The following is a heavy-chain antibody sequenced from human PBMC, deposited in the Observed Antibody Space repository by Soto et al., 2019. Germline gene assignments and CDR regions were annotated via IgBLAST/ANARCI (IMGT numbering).Heavy chain of an antibody. Sequence: GESLKISCKGSGYSFPNYWIGWVRQMPGKGLEWMGIIYPGDSDSRYSPSFEGRVTISADKSINTAYLQWSSLKASDTAMYYCARQKTNVYDHVRYYHGMDVWGQGTTVTVSS. J-gene: IGHJ6*02. CDR1: GYSFPNYW. CDR3: ARQKTNVYDHVRYYHGMDV. V-gene: IGHV5-51*01. D-gene: IGHD5-12*01. CDR2: IYPGDSDS.